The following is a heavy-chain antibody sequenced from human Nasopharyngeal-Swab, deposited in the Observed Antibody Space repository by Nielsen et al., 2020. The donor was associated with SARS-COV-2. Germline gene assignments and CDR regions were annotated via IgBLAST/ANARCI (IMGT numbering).Heavy chain of an antibody. CDR2: ISDSGST. D-gene: IGHD3-9*01. CDR1: GGPVSSGSYY. V-gene: IGHV4-61*01. Sequence: SETLSLTCTVSGGPVSSGSYYWSWIRQPPGKGLEWIGYISDSGSTNYNPSLKSRVTMSVDTSKNQFSLKLSSVTAADTAVYYCARGGHDGTYYDILTGYYLRGEGYYFDYWGQGTLVTVSS. J-gene: IGHJ4*02. CDR3: ARGGHDGTYYDILTGYYLRGEGYYFDY.